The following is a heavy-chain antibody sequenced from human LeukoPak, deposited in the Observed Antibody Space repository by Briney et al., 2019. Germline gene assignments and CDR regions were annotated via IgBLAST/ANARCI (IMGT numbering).Heavy chain of an antibody. CDR2: ISGSGGNT. CDR1: GFTFSSYA. V-gene: IGHV3-23*01. J-gene: IGHJ4*02. Sequence: PGGSLRLSCAASGFTFSSYAMSWVRQAPGKGLEWVSAISGSGGNTYYAASVKGRFTISRDNSKNTLYLQMNSLRAEDAAVYYCARLTVLDYWGQGTLVTVSS. D-gene: IGHD1-20*01. CDR3: ARLTVLDY.